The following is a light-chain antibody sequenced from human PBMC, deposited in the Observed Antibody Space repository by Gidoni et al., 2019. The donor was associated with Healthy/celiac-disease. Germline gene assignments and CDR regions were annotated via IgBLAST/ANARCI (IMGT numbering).Light chain of an antibody. Sequence: DIQWTQSPSSLSSSVGDRATITGRVNQSISSYLNWYQQKPGKAPKRLIYAASSLQSGVPSRFSGSGSGTDFTLKISSLQPEDFATYYCLQSYSTPRTFGQGTKVEIK. J-gene: IGKJ1*01. CDR2: AAS. CDR1: QSISSY. CDR3: LQSYSTPRT. V-gene: IGKV1-39*01.